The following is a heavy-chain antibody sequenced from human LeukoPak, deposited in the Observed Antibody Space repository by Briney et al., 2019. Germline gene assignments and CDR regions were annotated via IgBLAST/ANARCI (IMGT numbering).Heavy chain of an antibody. D-gene: IGHD2-8*01. CDR1: GGTFSSYA. J-gene: IGHJ3*02. Sequence: EASVKVSCKASGGTFSSYAISWVRQAPGQGLEWMGGIIPIFGTANYAQKFQGRVTITADESTSTAYMELSSLRSEDTAVYYCARVEDCTNGVCLSDAFDIWGQGTMVTVSS. CDR3: ARVEDCTNGVCLSDAFDI. CDR2: IIPIFGTA. V-gene: IGHV1-69*13.